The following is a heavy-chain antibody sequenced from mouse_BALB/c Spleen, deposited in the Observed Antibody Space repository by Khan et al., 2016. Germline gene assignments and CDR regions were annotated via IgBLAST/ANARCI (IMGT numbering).Heavy chain of an antibody. Sequence: VQLQESGAELAKPGASVKMSCKASGYTFTSYWMHWVKQRPGQGLEWIGYINPSTGYTEYNQKFKDKATLTADKSSSTAHMQLSSLTSEDSAVYYCASYGSSYYFDYWGQGTTLTVSS. D-gene: IGHD1-1*01. CDR2: INPSTGYT. CDR3: ASYGSSYYFDY. V-gene: IGHV1-7*01. J-gene: IGHJ2*01. CDR1: GYTFTSYW.